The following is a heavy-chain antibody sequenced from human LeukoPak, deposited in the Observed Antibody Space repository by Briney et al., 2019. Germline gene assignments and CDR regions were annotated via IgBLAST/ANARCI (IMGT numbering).Heavy chain of an antibody. V-gene: IGHV3-NL1*01. CDR3: ATGGRSGMAFDF. CDR2: IYGGGNT. D-gene: IGHD2-8*01. J-gene: IGHJ4*02. Sequence: GGSLRLSCAASGFTFSSYGMHWVRQSPGKGLQWISFIYGGGNTLYADSVRDRFSISRDNSKSTLYLQMSSLRVEDTAVYYCATGGRSGMAFDFWGQGTLVTVSS. CDR1: GFTFSSYG.